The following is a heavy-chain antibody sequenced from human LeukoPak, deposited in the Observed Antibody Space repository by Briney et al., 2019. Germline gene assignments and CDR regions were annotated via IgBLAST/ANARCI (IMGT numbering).Heavy chain of an antibody. V-gene: IGHV3-33*06. Sequence: GSLRLSCAASGFTFSSYGMHWVRQAPGKGLEWVAVIWYDGSNKYYADSVKGRFTISRDNSKNTLYLQMNSLRAEDTAVYYCAKLLTGSDFDYWGQGTLVTVSS. CDR3: AKLLTGSDFDY. CDR2: IWYDGSNK. J-gene: IGHJ4*02. D-gene: IGHD7-27*01. CDR1: GFTFSSYG.